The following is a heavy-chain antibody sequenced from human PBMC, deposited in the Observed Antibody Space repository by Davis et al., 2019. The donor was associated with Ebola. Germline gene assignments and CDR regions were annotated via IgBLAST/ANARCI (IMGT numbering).Heavy chain of an antibody. D-gene: IGHD6-13*01. Sequence: GGSLRLSCAASGFTFSGSAMHWVRQASGKGLEWVGRIRSKANSYATAYAASVKGRFTIFRDDSKNTAYLQMNSLKTEDTAVYYCSIAAAGTNDYWGQGTLVTVSS. CDR2: IRSKANSYAT. CDR1: GFTFSGSA. J-gene: IGHJ4*02. V-gene: IGHV3-73*01. CDR3: SIAAAGTNDY.